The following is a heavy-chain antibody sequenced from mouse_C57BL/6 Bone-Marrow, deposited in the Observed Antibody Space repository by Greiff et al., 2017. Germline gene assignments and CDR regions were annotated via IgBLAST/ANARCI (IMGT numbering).Heavy chain of an antibody. J-gene: IGHJ1*03. CDR2: INPDSSTI. Sequence: DVQLQESGGGLVQPGGSLKLSCAASGIDFSRYWMSWVRRAPGKGLEWIGEINPDSSTINYAPSLKDKFIISRDNAKKTLYLQMSKVRSEDTALYYCARQAYYGSSLYWYFDVWGTGTTVTVSS. D-gene: IGHD1-1*01. CDR1: GIDFSRYW. CDR3: ARQAYYGSSLYWYFDV. V-gene: IGHV4-1*01.